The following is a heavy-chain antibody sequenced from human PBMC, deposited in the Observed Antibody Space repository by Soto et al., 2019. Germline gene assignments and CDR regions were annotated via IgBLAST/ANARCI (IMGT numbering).Heavy chain of an antibody. V-gene: IGHV3-15*06. J-gene: IGHJ4*02. CDR3: VTDVPNDSYPYDY. D-gene: IGHD3-22*01. Sequence: EVQVVESGGGLVNPGGSLRLSCAASGFTFSRAWMTWVRQAPGKGLEWVALIKSKADGGTRHYAAPVGGRFTISRDDSENTLSLQMNSLKAEDTAMYYCVTDVPNDSYPYDYWGQGTLVTVSS. CDR1: GFTFSRAW. CDR2: IKSKADGGTR.